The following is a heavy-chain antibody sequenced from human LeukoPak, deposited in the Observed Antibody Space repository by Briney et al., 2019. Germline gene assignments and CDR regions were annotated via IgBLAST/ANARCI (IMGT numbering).Heavy chain of an antibody. J-gene: IGHJ4*02. D-gene: IGHD5-18*01. CDR2: IRYNGSNK. V-gene: IGHV3-30*02. Sequence: GGSLRLSCAASGFTFSSFGMHWVRQAPGKGLEWVAFIRYNGSNKYYADSVKGRFTISRDNSKNTLYLQMNSLRAEDTAVYYCAKDRSFRYGYYFDYWGQGTLVTVSS. CDR3: AKDRSFRYGYYFDY. CDR1: GFTFSSFG.